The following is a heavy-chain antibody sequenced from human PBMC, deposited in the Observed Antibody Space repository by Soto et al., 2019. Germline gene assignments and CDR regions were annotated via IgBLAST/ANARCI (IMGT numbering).Heavy chain of an antibody. J-gene: IGHJ3*02. CDR2: IDHSGST. CDR3: ARGIFYAYDI. V-gene: IGHV4-4*02. Sequence: PSETLSLTCAVSGVSLSNPNWWAWVRQAPGKGLEWIGEIDHSGSTNYNPSLNSRVTISLDRSKNQFSLKLSSVAAADTAVYYGARGIFYAYDIWGQGTMVTVSS. CDR1: GVSLSNPNW. D-gene: IGHD3-9*01.